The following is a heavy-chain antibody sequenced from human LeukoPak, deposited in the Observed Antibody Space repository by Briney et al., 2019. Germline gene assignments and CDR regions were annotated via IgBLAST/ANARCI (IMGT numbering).Heavy chain of an antibody. CDR2: IDYSGST. CDR3: ARQRGNSRNFDN. CDR1: GGSIRISSYS. D-gene: IGHD4-23*01. Sequence: KPSETLSLTCTVSGGSIRISSYSWGWIRQPPGKGLEWIGSIDYSGSTYYNPSLKSRVTIFVDTSKSQFSLNLSSVTAADTAVYHCARQRGNSRNFDNWGQGTLVTVSS. J-gene: IGHJ4*02. V-gene: IGHV4-39*01.